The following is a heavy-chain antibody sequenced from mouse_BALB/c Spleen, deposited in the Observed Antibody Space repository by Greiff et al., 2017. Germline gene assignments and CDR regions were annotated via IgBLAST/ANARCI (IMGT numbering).Heavy chain of an antibody. Sequence: QVQLKESGPGLVAPSQSLSITCTVSGFSLTGYGVNWVRQPPGKGLEWLGMIWGDGSTDYNSALKSRLSISKDNSKSQVFLKMNSLQTDDTARYYCARERAASGYFDYWGQGTTLTVSS. CDR1: GFSLTGYG. CDR2: IWGDGST. D-gene: IGHD6-1*01. CDR3: ARERAASGYFDY. J-gene: IGHJ2*01. V-gene: IGHV2-6-7*01.